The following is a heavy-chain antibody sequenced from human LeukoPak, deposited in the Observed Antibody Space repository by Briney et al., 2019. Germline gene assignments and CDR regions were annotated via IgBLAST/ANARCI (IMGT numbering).Heavy chain of an antibody. CDR3: ASYHARYQRGPFDY. CDR2: IYYSGST. D-gene: IGHD3-9*01. CDR1: GGSISRYY. J-gene: IGHJ4*02. Sequence: PSETLSLTCTVSGGSISRYYWSWIRQPPGKGLEWIGYIYYSGSTNYNPSLKSRVTISVDTSKNQFSLKLSSVTAADTAVYYCASYHARYQRGPFDYWGQGTLVTVSS. V-gene: IGHV4-59*01.